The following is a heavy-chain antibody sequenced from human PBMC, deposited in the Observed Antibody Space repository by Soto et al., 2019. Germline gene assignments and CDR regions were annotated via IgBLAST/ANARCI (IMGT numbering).Heavy chain of an antibody. V-gene: IGHV4-61*01. Sequence: QVQLQESGPGLVKPSETLSLTCTVSGGSVSSGSYYWSWIRQPPGKGLEWIGYIYYSGSTNYNPSLKSRVTISVDTSKNQFSPQLSSVTAADTAVYYCARRGGQFDPWGQGTLVTVSS. CDR3: ARRGGQFDP. CDR2: IYYSGST. D-gene: IGHD3-16*01. J-gene: IGHJ5*02. CDR1: GGSVSSGSYY.